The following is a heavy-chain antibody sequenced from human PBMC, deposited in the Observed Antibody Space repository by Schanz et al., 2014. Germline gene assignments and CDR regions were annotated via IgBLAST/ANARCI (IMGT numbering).Heavy chain of an antibody. D-gene: IGHD2-15*01. Sequence: QVQRVESGGGVVQPGRSLRLSCAASGFSFDKYGMHWVRQAPGKGLEWVGVIWYDGSKTYYADSVRGRFTISRENSKNTLHLQMNSLRAEDTAVYHCAKDLPAVAVAPLMTGLYDSWGQGTLVTVSS. CDR2: IWYDGSKT. CDR3: AKDLPAVAVAPLMTGLYDS. V-gene: IGHV3-33*06. J-gene: IGHJ4*02. CDR1: GFSFDKYG.